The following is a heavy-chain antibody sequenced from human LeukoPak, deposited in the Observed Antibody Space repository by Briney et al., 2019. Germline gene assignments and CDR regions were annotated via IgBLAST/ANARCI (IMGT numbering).Heavy chain of an antibody. CDR2: LYHSGSR. CDR1: GYSISTGYY. J-gene: IGHJ5*01. V-gene: IGHV4-38-2*02. CDR3: ARFNPESDF. Sequence: SEALSLTCTVTGYSISTGYYWGWIRQTPGKGLEWIGSLYHSGSRYYNPSLKSRVTISVDTSKNEFSLELNSVTAADSGVYYCARFNPESDFWGHGTRVTVSS.